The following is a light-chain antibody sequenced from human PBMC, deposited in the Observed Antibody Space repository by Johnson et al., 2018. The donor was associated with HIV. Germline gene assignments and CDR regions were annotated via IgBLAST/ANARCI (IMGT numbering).Light chain of an antibody. Sequence: QSVLTQPPSVSAAPGQKVTISCSGSSCDIGNNYVSCHQQFPGTAPKLLIYDNNKRPSGIPDRFSGSKSGTSATLGITGLQTGDEADYYCGTWDTSLSPGGVFGTGTKGSVL. CDR1: SCDIGNNY. J-gene: IGLJ1*01. CDR3: GTWDTSLSPGGV. CDR2: DNN. V-gene: IGLV1-51*01.